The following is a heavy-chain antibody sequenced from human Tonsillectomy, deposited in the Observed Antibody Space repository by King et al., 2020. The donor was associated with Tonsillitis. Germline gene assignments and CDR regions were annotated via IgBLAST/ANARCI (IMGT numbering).Heavy chain of an antibody. J-gene: IGHJ4*02. CDR3: AKGGLGYCSSTNCYYYFDY. Sequence: VQLVESGGGLVQPGGSLRLSCAASGFTFSSYAMSWLRQAPGKGLEWVSAISGGGSSAYYADSVKGRFTISRDNSKNTLYLQMNSLRAEDTAVYFCAKGGLGYCSSTNCYYYFDYWGQGTLVTVSS. CDR2: ISGGGSSA. V-gene: IGHV3-23*04. D-gene: IGHD2-2*03. CDR1: GFTFSSYA.